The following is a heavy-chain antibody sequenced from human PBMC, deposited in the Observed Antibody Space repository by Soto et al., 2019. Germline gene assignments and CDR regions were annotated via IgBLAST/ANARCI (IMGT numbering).Heavy chain of an antibody. Sequence: GGSLRLSCAASGFTFSTYVMSWVRQAPGKGLEWVSTLSGSAGSTYYADSVEGRFTISRDNSRNTLYLQMNSLRAEDTAIYYCAKDLCDYSSGSCYFDYWGQGTLVTVSS. J-gene: IGHJ4*02. CDR3: AKDLCDYSSGSCYFDY. CDR1: GFTFSTYV. V-gene: IGHV3-23*01. D-gene: IGHD6-19*01. CDR2: LSGSAGST.